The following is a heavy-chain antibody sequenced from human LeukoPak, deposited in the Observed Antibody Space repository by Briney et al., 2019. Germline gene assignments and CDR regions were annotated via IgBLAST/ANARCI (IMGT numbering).Heavy chain of an antibody. J-gene: IGHJ4*02. D-gene: IGHD5-12*01. CDR1: GGSISGYY. CDR2: IYTSGST. CDR3: ARSVDIAATSDY. V-gene: IGHV4-4*09. Sequence: SETLSLTCTVSGGSISGYYWSWIRQPPGKGLEWIGYIYTSGSTNYNPSLKSRVTISVDTSKNQFSLKLSSVTAADTAVYYCARSVDIAATSDYWGQGTLVTVSS.